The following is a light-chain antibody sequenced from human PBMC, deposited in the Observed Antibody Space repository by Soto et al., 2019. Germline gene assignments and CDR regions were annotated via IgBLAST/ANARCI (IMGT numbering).Light chain of an antibody. J-gene: IGKJ2*01. Sequence: DVQMTQSPSTLSASVGDRVTITCRASQSISTWLAWYQQKPGKAPKLLIYKTSSLQSGVPSRFSGSGSGTEFTLTISSLQPDDFATYYCQQYDSYPYTFGQGTKLEIK. CDR2: KTS. V-gene: IGKV1-5*03. CDR3: QQYDSYPYT. CDR1: QSISTW.